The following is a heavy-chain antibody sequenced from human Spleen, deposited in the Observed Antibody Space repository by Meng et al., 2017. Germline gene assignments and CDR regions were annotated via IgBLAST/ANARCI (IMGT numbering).Heavy chain of an antibody. CDR1: GAYIGRGTG. CDR2: IYHLGST. V-gene: IGHV4-4*02. CDR3: AVFSSGWGPFDC. J-gene: IGHJ4*01. D-gene: IGHD6-19*01. Sequence: SGQGMLKTSGARTLTSACFGAYIGRGTGWSWVRPPQGKGPDWIGEIYHLGSTNYNPSLKSRVTISVDKSKTQFSLKVASVTAADTAVYYCAVFSSGWGPFDCWGQGTLVTVSS.